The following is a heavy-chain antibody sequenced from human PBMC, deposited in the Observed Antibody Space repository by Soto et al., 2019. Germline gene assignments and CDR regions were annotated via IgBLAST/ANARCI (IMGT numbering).Heavy chain of an antibody. CDR3: ARYIVLMVYAQNGFDY. D-gene: IGHD2-8*01. CDR2: IYYSGST. V-gene: IGHV4-31*03. Sequence: PSEPLSLPCTVSGGSISSGGSDWGWILQRRGKGLEWIGYIYYSGSTYYNPSLKSRVTISVDTSKNQFSLKLSSVTAADTAVYYCARYIVLMVYAQNGFDYWGQGTLVTVSS. J-gene: IGHJ4*02. CDR1: GGSISSGGSD.